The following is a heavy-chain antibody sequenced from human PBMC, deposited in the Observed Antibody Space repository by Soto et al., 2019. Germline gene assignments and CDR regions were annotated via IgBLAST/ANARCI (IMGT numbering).Heavy chain of an antibody. V-gene: IGHV1-69*12. CDR3: VRDGGHCSGGSCFHPFDP. CDR1: GGTFSSYA. J-gene: IGHJ5*02. CDR2: IIPIFGTA. Sequence: QVQLVQSGAEVKKPGSSVKVSCKASGGTFSSYAISWVRQAPGQGLEWMGGIIPIFGTANYAQKFQGRVTITADESTSTXXMELSSLRSEDTAVYYCVRDGGHCSGGSCFHPFDPWGQGTLVTVSS. D-gene: IGHD2-15*01.